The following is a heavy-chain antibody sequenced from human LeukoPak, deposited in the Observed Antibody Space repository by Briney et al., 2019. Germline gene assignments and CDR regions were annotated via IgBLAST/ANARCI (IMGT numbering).Heavy chain of an antibody. D-gene: IGHD2-15*01. Sequence: ASVKVSCKSSGYTFTGYYIHWVRQAPGQGLEWMGWINPNSGDTNYAQKFQGRVTMTRDLSISTAYMELISLRSDDTAVYYCARPGDCSGGSCVGWFDRWGQGTVVAVSS. CDR3: ARPGDCSGGSCVGWFDR. J-gene: IGHJ5*02. CDR2: INPNSGDT. V-gene: IGHV1-2*02. CDR1: GYTFTGYY.